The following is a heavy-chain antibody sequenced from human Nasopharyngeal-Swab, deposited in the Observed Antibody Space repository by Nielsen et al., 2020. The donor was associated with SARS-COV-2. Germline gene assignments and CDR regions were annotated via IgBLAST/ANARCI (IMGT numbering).Heavy chain of an antibody. J-gene: IGHJ4*02. D-gene: IGHD1-7*01. Sequence: GSLRLSCAVSGGSISSSNWWSWVRQPPGKGLEWIGEIYHSGSTNYNPSLKSRVTISVDKSKNQFSLKLSSVTAAGTAVYYCARRDWNYVFDYWGQGTLVTVSS. CDR3: ARRDWNYVFDY. V-gene: IGHV4-4*02. CDR1: GGSISSSNW. CDR2: IYHSGST.